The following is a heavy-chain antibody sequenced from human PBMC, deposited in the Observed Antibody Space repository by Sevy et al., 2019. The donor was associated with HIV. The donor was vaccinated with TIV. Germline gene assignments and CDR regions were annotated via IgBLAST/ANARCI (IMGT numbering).Heavy chain of an antibody. V-gene: IGHV1-69*01. D-gene: IGHD6-6*01. CDR1: GGTFSSYA. J-gene: IGHJ5*02. CDR3: ARALDHRGSYWFDP. Sequence: ASVKVSCKASGGTFSSYAISWVRQAPGQGLEWMGGIIPIFGTANYAQRFQGRVTITADESTSTAYMELSSLRSEDTAVYYCARALDHRGSYWFDPWGQGTLVTVSS. CDR2: IIPIFGTA.